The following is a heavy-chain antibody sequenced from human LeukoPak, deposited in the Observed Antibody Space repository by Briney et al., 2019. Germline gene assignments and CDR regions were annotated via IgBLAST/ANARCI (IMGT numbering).Heavy chain of an antibody. D-gene: IGHD3-22*01. V-gene: IGHV3-15*01. CDR2: ILSKSEGGTA. CDR1: GFTFSNAW. Sequence: KPGGSLRLSCAASGFTFSNAWMSWVRQAQAKGLEWVGSILSKSEGGTADYSSPVKGRFTISRDDSKNTLYLQMDSPKTEDTAIYYCTTESYDRWGQGTLVTVSS. J-gene: IGHJ4*02. CDR3: TTESYDR.